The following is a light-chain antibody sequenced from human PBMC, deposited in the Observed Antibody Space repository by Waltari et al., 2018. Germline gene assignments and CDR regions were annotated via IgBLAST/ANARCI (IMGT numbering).Light chain of an antibody. CDR1: QSLVSSDGNTY. Sequence: DVVLTLIPLPLPVPLAQPASIACGSSQSLVSSDGNTYFNWFQQRPGQSPRRLFYKVSNRDSGVPDRFSGSGSGTDFTLRISRVEPEDVGVYYCMQGTHWPWTFGQGTKVEIK. V-gene: IGKV2-30*01. CDR3: MQGTHWPWT. J-gene: IGKJ1*01. CDR2: KVS.